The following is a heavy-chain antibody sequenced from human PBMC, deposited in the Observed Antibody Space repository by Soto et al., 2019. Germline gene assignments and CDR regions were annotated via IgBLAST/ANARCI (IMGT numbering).Heavy chain of an antibody. D-gene: IGHD2-15*01. V-gene: IGHV4-39*01. CDR3: ARHTPAISISDH. Sequence: SETLSLTCTVSGGSISSSSYYWGWIRQPPGKGLEWIGSIYHSGSTYYNPSLKSRVTISVDTSKNQFSLKLSSVTAADTALYYCARHTPAISISDHWGQGTLVT. CDR1: GGSISSSSYY. CDR2: IYHSGST. J-gene: IGHJ4*02.